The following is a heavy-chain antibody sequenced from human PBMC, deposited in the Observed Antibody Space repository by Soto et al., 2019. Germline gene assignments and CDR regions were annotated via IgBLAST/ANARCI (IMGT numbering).Heavy chain of an antibody. CDR2: IKTKTDGGTA. D-gene: IGHD2-15*01. CDR1: GFTLTNAW. J-gene: IGHJ4*02. V-gene: IGHV3-15*01. Sequence: GGSLRLSCEASGFTLTNAWMSWVRQAPGKGLEWVGRIKTKTDGGTADYAAPVTGRFIISRDDSKNKMYLQMNSLKTEDTAVYYCTTKEAAYFDSWGQGTLVTVSS. CDR3: TTKEAAYFDS.